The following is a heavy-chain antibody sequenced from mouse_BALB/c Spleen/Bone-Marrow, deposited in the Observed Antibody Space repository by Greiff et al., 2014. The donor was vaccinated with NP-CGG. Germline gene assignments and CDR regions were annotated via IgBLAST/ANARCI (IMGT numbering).Heavy chain of an antibody. CDR1: GYTFTSYN. V-gene: IGHV1-12*01. CDR2: VYPGNGDT. J-gene: IGHJ3*01. D-gene: IGHD2-10*02. CDR3: ARSGYGNYAWFPY. Sequence: QVQLQQSGAELVKPGASVMMSCKASGYTFTSYNIHWVRQTPGLGLEWIGAVYPGNGDTSYNQRFKGKATLTADKSSNTAYMRFSSLTSGDSAVYFCARSGYGNYAWFPYWGQGTLVTVSA.